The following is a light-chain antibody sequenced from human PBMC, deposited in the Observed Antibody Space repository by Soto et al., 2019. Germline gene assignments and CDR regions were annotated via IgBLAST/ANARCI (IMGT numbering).Light chain of an antibody. Sequence: DIQMTQSPSSLSASVGDRVTITCRASQGISNYLAWYQQKPGKVPKLLIYAASTLQSGVPSRFSGSESGTDFTLTISSLQPEDLATYYCQKYNSAPAITFGQGTRLEI. J-gene: IGKJ5*01. CDR1: QGISNY. CDR2: AAS. V-gene: IGKV1-27*01. CDR3: QKYNSAPAIT.